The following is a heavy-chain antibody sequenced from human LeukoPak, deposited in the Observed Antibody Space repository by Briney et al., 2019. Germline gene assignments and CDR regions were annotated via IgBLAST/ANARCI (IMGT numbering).Heavy chain of an antibody. J-gene: IGHJ4*02. CDR2: ISASGGNT. Sequence: PGGSLRLSCAASGFSFSSHDMGWVRQAPGKGLEWVSGISASGGNTYYADSVKDRFTISRDNSRNTLYLQMNSLRAEDTAIYYCAKDSVRSSGWFYFDYWGQGTLVSVSS. CDR1: GFSFSSHD. D-gene: IGHD6-19*01. V-gene: IGHV3-23*01. CDR3: AKDSVRSSGWFYFDY.